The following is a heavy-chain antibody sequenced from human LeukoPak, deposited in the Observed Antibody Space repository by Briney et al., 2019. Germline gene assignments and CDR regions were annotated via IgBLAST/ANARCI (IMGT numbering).Heavy chain of an antibody. D-gene: IGHD2-15*01. CDR1: GFTFSSYA. CDR3: ARSRYCSGGSCYSPWGHSSAVAATPYAFDI. J-gene: IGHJ3*02. V-gene: IGHV3-64*01. CDR2: ISSNGGST. Sequence: QPGGSLRLSCAASGFTFSSYAMHWVHQAPGKGLEYVSAISSNGGSTYYANSVKGRFTISRDNSKNTLYLQMGSLRAEDMAVYYCARSRYCSGGSCYSPWGHSSAVAATPYAFDIWGQGTMVTVSS.